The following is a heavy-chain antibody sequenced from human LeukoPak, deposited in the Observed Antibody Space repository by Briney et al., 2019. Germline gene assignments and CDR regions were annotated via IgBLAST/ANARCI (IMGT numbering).Heavy chain of an antibody. CDR3: ARDQYYYDSSGYYYYYMDV. V-gene: IGHV4-4*07. CDR2: IYTSGST. J-gene: IGHJ6*03. D-gene: IGHD3-22*01. CDR1: GGSISIYY. Sequence: PSETLSLTCTVSGGSISIYYWSWIRQPAGKGLEWIGRIYTSGSTNYNPSLKSRVTMSVDTSKNQFSLKLSSVTAADTAVYYCARDQYYYDSSGYYYYYMDVWGKGTTVTVSS.